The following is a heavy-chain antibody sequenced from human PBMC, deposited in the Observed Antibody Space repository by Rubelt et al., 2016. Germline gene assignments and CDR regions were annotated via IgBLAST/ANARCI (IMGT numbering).Heavy chain of an antibody. V-gene: IGHV5-10-1*01. CDR3: AIYDFWSGYYLDY. CDR2: IDPSDSYT. D-gene: IGHD3-3*01. Sequence: EVQLVQSGAEVKKPGESLRISCKGSGYSFTSYWISWVRQMPGKGLEWMGRIDPSDSYTNYSPSFQGHGTISADKSISTAYLQWSSLKASETAMYYCAIYDFWSGYYLDYWGQGTLVTVSP. CDR1: GYSFTSYW. J-gene: IGHJ4*02.